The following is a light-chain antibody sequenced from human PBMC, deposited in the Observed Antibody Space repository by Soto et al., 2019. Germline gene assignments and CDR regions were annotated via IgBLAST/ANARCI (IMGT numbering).Light chain of an antibody. Sequence: EVMLTQSPGTLSLSTGERATLSCRASQSVSSNYLAWYQQQSGQAPRLLIYGASNRATGIPDRFSGSGSGTDFTFTIRRREPEDFAVYYCQQYDTSPRTFGQGTKGEFK. V-gene: IGKV3-20*01. CDR1: QSVSSNY. CDR2: GAS. J-gene: IGKJ1*01. CDR3: QQYDTSPRT.